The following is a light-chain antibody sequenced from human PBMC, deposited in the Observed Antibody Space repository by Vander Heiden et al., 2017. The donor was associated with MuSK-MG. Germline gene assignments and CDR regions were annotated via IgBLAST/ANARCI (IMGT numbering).Light chain of an antibody. Sequence: SSELTQDPAVSLALGQTVRITCQGDSLRSYYAGWYQQKPGQAPVLVIYGKNNRPSGIPDRFSGSSSGNTASLTITGAQAEDEADYCCNSRDSSGNHVVFGGGTKLTVL. J-gene: IGLJ2*01. CDR2: GKN. CDR1: SLRSYY. CDR3: NSRDSSGNHVV. V-gene: IGLV3-19*01.